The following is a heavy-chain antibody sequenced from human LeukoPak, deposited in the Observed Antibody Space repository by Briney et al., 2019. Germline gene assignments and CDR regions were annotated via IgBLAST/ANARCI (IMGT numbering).Heavy chain of an antibody. J-gene: IGHJ4*02. Sequence: SETLSLTCTVSGGSISSYYWSWIRQPPGKGLEWIGYIYYSGSTNYNPSLKCRVTISVDTSKNQFSLKLSSVTAADTAVYYCARVRYSYGYFDYWGQGTLVTVSS. D-gene: IGHD5-18*01. CDR1: GGSISSYY. V-gene: IGHV4-59*01. CDR2: IYYSGST. CDR3: ARVRYSYGYFDY.